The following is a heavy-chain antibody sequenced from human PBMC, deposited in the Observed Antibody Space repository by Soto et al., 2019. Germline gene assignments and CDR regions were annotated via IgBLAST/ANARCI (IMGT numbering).Heavy chain of an antibody. J-gene: IGHJ5*02. CDR2: ISGSGGST. V-gene: IGHV3-23*01. CDR3: AKAILGRAITWGFDP. D-gene: IGHD1-20*01. CDR1: GFTFSSYA. Sequence: PGGSLSLSCAASGFTFSSYAMSWVRPAPGKGLEWVSAISGSGGSTYYADSVKGRFTISRDNSKNTLYLQMNSLRAEDTAVYYCAKAILGRAITWGFDPWGQGTLVTVSS.